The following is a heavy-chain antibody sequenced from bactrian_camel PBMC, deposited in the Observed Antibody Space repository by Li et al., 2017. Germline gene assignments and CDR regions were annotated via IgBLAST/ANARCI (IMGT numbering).Heavy chain of an antibody. V-gene: IGHV3S61*01. CDR2: ILGGNS. CDR3: AADRPPLWSGGSLFERGFNH. D-gene: IGHD7*01. Sequence: HVQLVESGGGSVQPGESLRLSCSASEYTYSVGWFRQAPGKEREGVARILGGNSYYVNSVKGRYTISRDQSRNMVYLQMNSLKPEDTAMYYCAADRPPLWSGGSLFERGFNHWGQGTQVTVS. CDR1: EYTYS. J-gene: IGHJ4*01.